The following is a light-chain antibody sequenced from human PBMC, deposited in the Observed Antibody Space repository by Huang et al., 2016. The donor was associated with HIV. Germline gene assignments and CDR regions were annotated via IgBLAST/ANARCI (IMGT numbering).Light chain of an antibody. V-gene: IGKV3-11*01. CDR1: QSVSSY. CDR2: DAS. CDR3: QQRSNWPPFT. J-gene: IGKJ3*01. Sequence: EIVLTQSPATLSLSPGERATLSCRASQSVSSYLAWYQQKPGQAPRPLIYDASNMATGIPARFSGSGSGTDFTLTISSLEPEDFAVYYCQQRSNWPPFTFGPGTKVDIK.